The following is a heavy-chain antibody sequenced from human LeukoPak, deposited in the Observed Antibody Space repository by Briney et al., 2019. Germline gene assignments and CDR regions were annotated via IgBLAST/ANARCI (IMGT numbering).Heavy chain of an antibody. CDR2: INTDGSTT. Sequence: PGGSLRLSCVGSGFTFSSYWMLWVRHAPGKWRVWVSRINTDGSTTSYADSVKGRFTFSRENAKNTLYLQMNSLRAEDTAVYYCTRYLSGGFDSWGQGTLVTVSS. D-gene: IGHD2-15*01. CDR3: TRYLSGGFDS. V-gene: IGHV3-74*01. J-gene: IGHJ4*02. CDR1: GFTFSSYW.